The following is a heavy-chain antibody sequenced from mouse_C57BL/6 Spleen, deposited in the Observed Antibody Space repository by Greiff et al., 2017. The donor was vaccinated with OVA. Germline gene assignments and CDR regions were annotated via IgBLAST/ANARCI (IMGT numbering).Heavy chain of an antibody. D-gene: IGHD2-5*01. Sequence: VQLKESGPGLAKPSQTLSLSCSVTGYSITSDYWNWIRKFPGNKLEYMGYISYSGSTYYNPSLKSRISITRDTSKKQYYLQLNSVTTEDTATYYCARDGYSNYGAMDYWGQGTSVTVSS. CDR1: GYSITSDY. CDR2: ISYSGST. V-gene: IGHV3-8*01. J-gene: IGHJ4*01. CDR3: ARDGYSNYGAMDY.